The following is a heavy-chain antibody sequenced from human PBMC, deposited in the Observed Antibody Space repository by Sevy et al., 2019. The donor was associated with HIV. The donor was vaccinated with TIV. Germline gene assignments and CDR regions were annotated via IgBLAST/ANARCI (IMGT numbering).Heavy chain of an antibody. Sequence: GGSLRLSCAASGFTFSSYEMSWVRQAPGKGLEWVSAISGSAFNIYYADSVKGRVTISRDNSKNTLYLQMNSLRAEDTAVYYCAKEGPGYNYDSSGSFDYWGQGTLVTVSS. CDR3: AKEGPGYNYDSSGSFDY. J-gene: IGHJ4*02. D-gene: IGHD3-22*01. CDR2: ISGSAFNI. V-gene: IGHV3-23*01. CDR1: GFTFSSYE.